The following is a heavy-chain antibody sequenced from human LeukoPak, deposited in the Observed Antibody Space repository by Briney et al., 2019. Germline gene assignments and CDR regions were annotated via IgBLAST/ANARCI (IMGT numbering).Heavy chain of an antibody. CDR1: GFTFADYA. CDR3: ARDGQFTVTTTFDG. J-gene: IGHJ4*02. D-gene: IGHD4-17*01. Sequence: GGSLRLSCAASGFTFADYAVRWVRQAPGKGLEWVAGISWNSGSIGYAASVKGRFTISRDNAKNSLYLQINSLRAEDTAVYYCARDGQFTVTTTFDGWGERTLVTVSS. V-gene: IGHV3-9*01. CDR2: ISWNSGSI.